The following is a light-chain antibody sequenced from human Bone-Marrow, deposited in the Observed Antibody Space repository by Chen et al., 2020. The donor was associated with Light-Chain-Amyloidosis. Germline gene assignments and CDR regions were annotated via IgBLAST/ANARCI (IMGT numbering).Light chain of an antibody. CDR2: EVS. CDR3: MQSKHLPYT. V-gene: IGKV2D-29*01. J-gene: IGKJ2*01. CDR1: QTLLHKNGKTY. Sequence: DILITQTPLSMSVTPGKPASISYKSSQTLLHKNGKTYLYWYVQKSGQPPHLLMYEVSNRFSGVPLRFSGSGSGTDFTLEISRVEAEDAGIYFCMQSKHLPYTFGPGTRLEIK.